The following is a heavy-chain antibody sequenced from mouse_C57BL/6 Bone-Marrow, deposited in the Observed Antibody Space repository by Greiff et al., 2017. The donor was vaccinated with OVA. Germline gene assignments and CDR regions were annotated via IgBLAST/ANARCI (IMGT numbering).Heavy chain of an antibody. J-gene: IGHJ3*01. V-gene: IGHV5-17*01. CDR3: ANPHNDYDGFAY. D-gene: IGHD2-4*01. Sequence: EVMLVESGGGLVKPGGSLKLSCAASGFTFSDYGMHWVRQAPETGLEWVAYISSGSSTIYYADTVKGRFTISRDNAKNTLFLQMTSLRSEDTAMYYCANPHNDYDGFAYWGQGTLVTVSA. CDR1: GFTFSDYG. CDR2: ISSGSSTI.